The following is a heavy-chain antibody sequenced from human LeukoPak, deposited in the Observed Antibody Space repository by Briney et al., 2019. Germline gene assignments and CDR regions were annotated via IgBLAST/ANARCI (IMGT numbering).Heavy chain of an antibody. CDR2: IRSKAYGGTT. V-gene: IGHV3-49*04. J-gene: IGHJ6*02. CDR1: GFTFGDYA. CDR3: TSFDYYGSGSYYYYYGMDV. Sequence: GGSLRLSCTASGFTFGDYAMSWVRQAPGKGLEWVGFIRSKAYGGTTEYAASVKGRFTISRDDSKSIAYLQMNSLKTEDTAVYYCTSFDYYGSGSYYYYYGMDVWGQGTTVTVSS. D-gene: IGHD3-10*01.